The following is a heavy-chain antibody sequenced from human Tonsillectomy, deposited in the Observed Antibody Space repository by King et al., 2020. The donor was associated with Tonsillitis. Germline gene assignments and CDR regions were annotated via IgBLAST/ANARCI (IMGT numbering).Heavy chain of an antibody. V-gene: IGHV4-59*08. D-gene: IGHD3-9*01. J-gene: IGHJ6*03. Sequence: QLQESGPGLVKPSETLSLTCTVSGGSISSYYWSWIRQPPGKGLEWIGYIYYSGSTNYNPSLKSRVTISVDTSKNQFSLKLSSVTAADTAVYYCARQSDYDILTGYYHYYYYMDVWGKGTTVTVSS. CDR2: IYYSGST. CDR1: GGSISSYY. CDR3: ARQSDYDILTGYYHYYYYMDV.